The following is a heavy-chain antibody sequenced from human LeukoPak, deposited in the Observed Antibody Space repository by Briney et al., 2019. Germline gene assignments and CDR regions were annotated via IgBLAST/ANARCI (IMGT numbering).Heavy chain of an antibody. Sequence: PGRSLRLSCAASGFTLDDYAMHWVRQAPGKGLEWVSGISWNSGSIGYADSVKGRFTISRDNSKNTLYLQMNSLRAEDTAVYYCANLYSSGWYMFDYWGQGTLVTVSS. V-gene: IGHV3-9*01. D-gene: IGHD6-19*01. CDR3: ANLYSSGWYMFDY. CDR1: GFTLDDYA. CDR2: ISWNSGSI. J-gene: IGHJ4*02.